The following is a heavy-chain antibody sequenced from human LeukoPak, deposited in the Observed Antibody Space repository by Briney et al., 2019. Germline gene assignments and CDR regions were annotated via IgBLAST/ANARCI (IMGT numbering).Heavy chain of an antibody. CDR2: IRYDGSNK. CDR1: GFTFSSYG. Sequence: GGSLRLSCAASGFTFSSYGMHWVRQAPGKGLEWVAFIRYDGSNKYYADSVKGRFTISRDNSKNTLYLQMNSLRAEDTAVYYCAKDGSYGDYGWCDYWGQGTLVTVSS. D-gene: IGHD4-17*01. CDR3: AKDGSYGDYGWCDY. V-gene: IGHV3-30*02. J-gene: IGHJ4*02.